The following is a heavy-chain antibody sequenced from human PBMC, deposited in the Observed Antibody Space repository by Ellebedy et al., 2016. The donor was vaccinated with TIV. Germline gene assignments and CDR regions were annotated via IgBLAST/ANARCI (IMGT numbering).Heavy chain of an antibody. CDR1: GGTFSSYA. D-gene: IGHD3-22*01. CDR2: IIPLFATA. Sequence: ASVKVSCKASGGTFSSYAISWVRQAPGQGLEWMGGIIPLFATANYAQKFQGRVTITADKSTSTAYMELSSLRSEDTAVYYCARDKPTYYYDSSDYSGPYYFDYWGQGTLVTVSS. V-gene: IGHV1-69*06. J-gene: IGHJ4*02. CDR3: ARDKPTYYYDSSDYSGPYYFDY.